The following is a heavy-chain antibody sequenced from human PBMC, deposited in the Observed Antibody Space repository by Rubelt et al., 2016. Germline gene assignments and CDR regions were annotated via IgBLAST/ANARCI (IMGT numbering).Heavy chain of an antibody. CDR3: AKAWFSSSSDY. V-gene: IGHV3-23*01. CDR1: GFTLSGYA. J-gene: IGHJ4*02. Sequence: EVQLLASGGGLVQPGGSLRLSCAASGFTLSGYAVSWVRHAPGKGREWGSSISGSGGSTYYADSVQGRVIISKDNSKNTRYLQLNRLRAEDTAVYYCAKAWFSSSSDYWGQGTLVTVSS. D-gene: IGHD6-6*01. CDR2: ISGSGGST.